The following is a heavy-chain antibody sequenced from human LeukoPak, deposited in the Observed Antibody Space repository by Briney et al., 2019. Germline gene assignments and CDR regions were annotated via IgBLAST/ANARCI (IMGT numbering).Heavy chain of an antibody. CDR2: IIPIFGTA. CDR3: ARGRDTILDTQKEGEVWYYFVY. D-gene: IGHD2-21*01. J-gene: IGHJ4*02. Sequence: ASVKVSCKASGGTFSSYAISWVRQAPGQGLEWMGGIIPIFGTANYAQKFQGRVTITADKSTSTAYMELSSLRSEDTAVYYCARGRDTILDTQKEGEVWYYFVYWGQGTLVTVSS. CDR1: GGTFSSYA. V-gene: IGHV1-69*06.